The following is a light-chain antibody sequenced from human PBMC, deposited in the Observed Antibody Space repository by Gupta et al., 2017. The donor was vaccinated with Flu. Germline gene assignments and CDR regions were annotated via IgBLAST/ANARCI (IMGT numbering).Light chain of an antibody. J-gene: IGKJ2*01. CDR1: QTVNTNY. CDR3: QQYADSPPET. Sequence: TLSLSPGERATRSCKASQTVNTNYLAWYQQKPGQAPRLLIYGASTRATGIPDRFSGSGSGTDFTLTISSLEPEDFAMYYCQQYADSPPETFGQGTKVEIK. CDR2: GAS. V-gene: IGKV3-20*01.